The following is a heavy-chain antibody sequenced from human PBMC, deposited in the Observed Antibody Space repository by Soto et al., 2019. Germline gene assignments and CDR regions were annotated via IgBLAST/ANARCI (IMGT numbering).Heavy chain of an antibody. CDR2: INAGNGNT. Sequence: ASVKVSCKASGYTFTSYSMHWVRQAPGQRLEWMGWINAGNGNTKYSQKFQGRVTITRDTSASPAYMELSSLRSEDTAVYYCARGGQWLVRDPFDYWGQGTLVTVSS. D-gene: IGHD6-19*01. J-gene: IGHJ4*02. CDR3: ARGGQWLVRDPFDY. V-gene: IGHV1-3*01. CDR1: GYTFTSYS.